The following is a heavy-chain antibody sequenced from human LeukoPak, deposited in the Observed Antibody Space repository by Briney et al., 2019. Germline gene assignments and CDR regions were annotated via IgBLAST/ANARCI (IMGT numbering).Heavy chain of an antibody. CDR2: IHYSGST. Sequence: NPSETLSLTCTVSGGSISSYYWSWIRQPPGKGLEWIGSIHYSGSTTYNPSLKSRVTISVDTSKNQFSLKLSSVTAADTAVYYCARGGYVWGSYPYFDYWGQGTLVTVSS. D-gene: IGHD3-16*02. CDR1: GGSISSYY. V-gene: IGHV4-59*01. J-gene: IGHJ4*02. CDR3: ARGGYVWGSYPYFDY.